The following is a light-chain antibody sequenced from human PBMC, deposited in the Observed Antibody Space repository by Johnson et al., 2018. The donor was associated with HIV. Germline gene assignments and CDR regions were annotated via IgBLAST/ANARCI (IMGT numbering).Light chain of an antibody. Sequence: VLTQPPSVSAAPGQTVTISCSGSSSNVGSSFVSWYRQVPGTAPKLLIYDNNKRPSGIPDRFSGSKSGTSATLGITGPQTGDEADYYCGTWDSSLSGVFGTGTKVTVL. J-gene: IGLJ1*01. CDR2: DNN. V-gene: IGLV1-51*01. CDR3: GTWDSSLSGV. CDR1: SSNVGSSF.